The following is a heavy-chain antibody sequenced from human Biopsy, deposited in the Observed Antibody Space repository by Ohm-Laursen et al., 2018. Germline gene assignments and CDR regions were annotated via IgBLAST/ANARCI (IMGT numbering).Heavy chain of an antibody. CDR3: ARMFARPGPCLGGTCYPGDDY. CDR1: GFTFSDYA. D-gene: IGHD2-15*01. CDR2: IYGGGFGT. J-gene: IGHJ4*02. Sequence: GSLRLSCAASGFTFSDYAMSWVRQAPGKGLERVAGIYGGGFGTYYADSVKGRFSISRDNSENTLYLHMNSLRAEDTAVYYCARMFARPGPCLGGTCYPGDDYWGQGTLVTVSS. V-gene: IGHV3-23*01.